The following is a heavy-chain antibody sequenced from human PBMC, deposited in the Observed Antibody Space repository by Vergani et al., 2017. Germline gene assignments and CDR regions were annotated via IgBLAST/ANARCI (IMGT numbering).Heavy chain of an antibody. CDR2: ISSSSSYI. Sequence: EVQLVESGGGLVKPGGSLRLSCAASGFTFSNYNMNWVRQAPGKGLEWVSSISSSSSYIYYADSVKGRFTISRDNAKNSLYLQMNSLRTEDTAVYYCARPYSSGWYSLDYFDYWGQGTLVTVSS. CDR1: GFTFSNYN. J-gene: IGHJ4*02. D-gene: IGHD6-19*01. CDR3: ARPYSSGWYSLDYFDY. V-gene: IGHV3-21*02.